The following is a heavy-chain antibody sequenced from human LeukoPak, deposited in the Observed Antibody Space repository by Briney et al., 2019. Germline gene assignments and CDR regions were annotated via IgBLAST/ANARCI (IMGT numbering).Heavy chain of an antibody. V-gene: IGHV4-39*07. D-gene: IGHD5-12*01. J-gene: IGHJ3*02. Sequence: SETLSLTCTVSGGSISSSSYYWGWIRQPPGKGLEWIGSIYYSGSTYYNPSLKSRVTISVDTSKNQFSLKLSSVTAADTAVYYCARDLGYAKAWDVFDIWGQGTMVTVSS. CDR2: IYYSGST. CDR3: ARDLGYAKAWDVFDI. CDR1: GGSISSSSYY.